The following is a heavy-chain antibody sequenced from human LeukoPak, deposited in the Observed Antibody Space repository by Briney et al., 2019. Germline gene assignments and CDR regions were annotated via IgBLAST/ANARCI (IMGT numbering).Heavy chain of an antibody. D-gene: IGHD3-16*02. Sequence: ASVKVSCKASGYSFSNYAMNWVRQAPGQGLEFMGWIHPSTGNPAYAQGFSGRFVFSLDTSVTTTYLQISDLKAEDTAVYFCARALDSLGGLSLPDYWGQGTLVTVSS. V-gene: IGHV7-4-1*02. J-gene: IGHJ4*02. CDR2: IHPSTGNP. CDR3: ARALDSLGGLSLPDY. CDR1: GYSFSNYA.